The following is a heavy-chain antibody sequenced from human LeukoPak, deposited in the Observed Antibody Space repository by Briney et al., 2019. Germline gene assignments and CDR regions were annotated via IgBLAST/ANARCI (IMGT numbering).Heavy chain of an antibody. CDR1: GFSFSGYG. V-gene: IGHV3-23*01. J-gene: IGHJ4*02. CDR3: AKSSYYDSSGYYREYYFDH. D-gene: IGHD3-22*01. Sequence: GGSLRLSCAASGFSFSGYGMTWVRQAPGKGLEWVSSISGGGGSTNSADSVKGRLTISRDNSKNTLYLQMNSLRAEDTAVYYCAKSSYYDSSGYYREYYFDHWGQGTLVTVSS. CDR2: ISGGGGST.